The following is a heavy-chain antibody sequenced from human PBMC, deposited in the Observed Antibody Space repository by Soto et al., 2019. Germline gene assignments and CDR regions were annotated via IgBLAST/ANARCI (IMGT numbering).Heavy chain of an antibody. CDR3: ARAPRGYGMDV. CDR2: IHHSGST. J-gene: IGHJ6*02. CDR1: GDSVSSNSW. V-gene: IGHV4-4*02. Sequence: QVQLQESGPRLVKPSGTLSLTCTVSGDSVSSNSWWSCVRQPPGKGLEWIGEIHHSGSTNYNSSLTSRVSISIDKSKYQFSLNLYSVTAADAAVFYCARAPRGYGMDVWGQGTTVSVSS.